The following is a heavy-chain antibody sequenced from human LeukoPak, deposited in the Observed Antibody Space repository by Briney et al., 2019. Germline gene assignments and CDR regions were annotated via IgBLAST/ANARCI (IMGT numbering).Heavy chain of an antibody. CDR3: ARISRGNFDY. D-gene: IGHD3-10*01. CDR1: GGSISSHY. CDR2: IYYSGST. V-gene: IGHV4-59*11. J-gene: IGHJ4*02. Sequence: PSETQSLTCTVSGGSISSHYWSWNRQPPGKGLEWIGYIYYSGSTNYNPSLKSRVTISVDTSRNQFSLKLSSVTAADTAVYYCARISRGNFDYWGQGTLATVSS.